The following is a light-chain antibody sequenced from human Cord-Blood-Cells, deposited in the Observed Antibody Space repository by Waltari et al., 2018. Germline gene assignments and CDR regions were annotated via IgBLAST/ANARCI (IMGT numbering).Light chain of an antibody. J-gene: IGKJ3*01. CDR2: DAS. Sequence: DIQMTQSPSSLSAPVGARVTITCQASQDISNYLNWYQQKPGKAPKLLIYDASNLETGVPSRFSGSGSVTDFTFTISSLQPEDIATYYCQQYDNLITFGPGTKVDIK. CDR1: QDISNY. CDR3: QQYDNLIT. V-gene: IGKV1-33*01.